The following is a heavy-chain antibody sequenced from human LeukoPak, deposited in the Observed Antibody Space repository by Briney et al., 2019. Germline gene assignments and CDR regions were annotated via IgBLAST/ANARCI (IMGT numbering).Heavy chain of an antibody. V-gene: IGHV3-23*01. CDR3: AKGRGWEASYYYYYMDV. J-gene: IGHJ6*03. D-gene: IGHD1-26*01. Sequence: GGSLRLSCAASGFTFSSYAMSWVRQAPGKGLEWISGISGSGGSTYYADSVKGRFTISRDNSKNTLYLQVNSLRAEDTAVYYCAKGRGWEASYYYYYMDVWGKGTTVTISS. CDR2: ISGSGGST. CDR1: GFTFSSYA.